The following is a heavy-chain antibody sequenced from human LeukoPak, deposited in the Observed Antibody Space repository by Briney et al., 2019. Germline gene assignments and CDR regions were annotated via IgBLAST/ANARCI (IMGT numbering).Heavy chain of an antibody. D-gene: IGHD1-26*01. V-gene: IGHV3-21*01. CDR1: GFTFSWYT. J-gene: IGHJ3*02. CDR3: ARTVVGAATAAFDI. CDR2: ISSSSSYI. Sequence: GGSLRLSCAASGFTFSWYTMNWVRQAPGKVLEWVSIISSSSSYIYYADSVKGRFTISRDNAKNSLYLQMNSLRAEDTAVYYCARTVVGAATAAFDIWGQGTMVTVSS.